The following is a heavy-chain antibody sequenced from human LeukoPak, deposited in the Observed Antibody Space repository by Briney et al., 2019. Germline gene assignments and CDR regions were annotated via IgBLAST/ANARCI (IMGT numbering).Heavy chain of an antibody. J-gene: IGHJ5*02. V-gene: IGHV3-23*01. CDR1: GFTFSSYA. CDR2: ISGSGGST. CDR3: AKDRYSSGWYSDNWFDP. Sequence: GSLRLSCAASGFTFSSYAMSWVRQAPGKGLEWVSAISGSGGSTYYADSVRGRFTISRDNSKNTLYLQMNSLRAEDTAVYYCAKDRYSSGWYSDNWFDPWGQGTLVTVSS. D-gene: IGHD6-19*01.